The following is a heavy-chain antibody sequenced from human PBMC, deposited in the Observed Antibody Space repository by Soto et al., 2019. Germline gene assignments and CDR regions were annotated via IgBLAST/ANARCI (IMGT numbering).Heavy chain of an antibody. CDR2: SSSSSSTI. CDR3: ARAYYYDSSGYLNWFDP. V-gene: IGHV3-48*01. D-gene: IGHD3-22*01. CDR1: GFTFSSYS. J-gene: IGHJ5*02. Sequence: GGSLRLSCAASGFTFSSYSMNWVRQAPGKGLEWVSYSSSSSSTIYYADSVKGRFTISRDNAKNSLYLQMNSLRAEDTAVYYCARAYYYDSSGYLNWFDPWGQGTLVTVSS.